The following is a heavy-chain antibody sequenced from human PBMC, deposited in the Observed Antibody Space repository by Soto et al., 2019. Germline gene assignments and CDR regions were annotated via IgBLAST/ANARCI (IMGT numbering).Heavy chain of an antibody. CDR2: IYYSGST. V-gene: IGHV4-59*01. D-gene: IGHD3-16*02. Sequence: SETLSLTCTVSCGSISSYYWSWIRQPPGKGLEWIGYIYYSGSTNYNPSLKSRVTISVDTSKNQFSLKLSSVTAADTAVYYCARDYYDYVWGSYRLPAGWGQGTLVTVPQ. J-gene: IGHJ4*02. CDR1: CGSISSYY. CDR3: ARDYYDYVWGSYRLPAG.